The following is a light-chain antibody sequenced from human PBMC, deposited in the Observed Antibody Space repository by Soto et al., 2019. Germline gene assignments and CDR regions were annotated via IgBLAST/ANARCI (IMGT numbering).Light chain of an antibody. J-gene: IGKJ4*01. CDR2: SAT. CDR1: QSVGRF. Sequence: EVVLTQSPATLSLVPGEAATLSCRASQSVGRFVAWYQQKAGQAPRLLIYSATERASGIPGRFTGGGYGTEFTLTISRLEPEDFAMYYCQQRTDRTLTSFGGGTRVEI. V-gene: IGKV3-11*01. CDR3: QQRTDRTLTS.